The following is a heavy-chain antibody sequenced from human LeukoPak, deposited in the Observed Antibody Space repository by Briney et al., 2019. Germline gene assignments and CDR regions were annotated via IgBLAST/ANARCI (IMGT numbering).Heavy chain of an antibody. V-gene: IGHV4-34*01. CDR3: ARGDEYSYGYRYYFDY. D-gene: IGHD5-18*01. Sequence: SETLSLTCAVYGGSFSGYYWSWIRQPPGKGLEWIGEINHSGSTNYNPSLKSRVTISVDTSKNQFSLKLSSVTAADTAVYYCARGDEYSYGYRYYFDYWGQGTLVTVSS. CDR1: GGSFSGYY. CDR2: INHSGST. J-gene: IGHJ4*02.